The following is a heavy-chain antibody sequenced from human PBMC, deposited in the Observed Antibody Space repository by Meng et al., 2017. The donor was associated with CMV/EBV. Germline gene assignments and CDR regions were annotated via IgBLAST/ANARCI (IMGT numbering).Heavy chain of an antibody. Sequence: SVKVSCKASGYTFTGYYMHWVRQAPGQGLEWMGGIIPIFGTANYAQKFQGRVTITTDESTSTAYMELSSLRSEDTAVYYCAEGGESGYDWHFDYWGQGTLVTVSS. D-gene: IGHD5-12*01. V-gene: IGHV1-69*05. CDR1: GYTFTGYY. CDR3: AEGGESGYDWHFDY. J-gene: IGHJ4*02. CDR2: IIPIFGTA.